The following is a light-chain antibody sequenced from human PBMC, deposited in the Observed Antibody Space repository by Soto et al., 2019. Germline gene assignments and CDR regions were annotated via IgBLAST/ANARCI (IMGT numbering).Light chain of an antibody. CDR1: QSISGNY. CDR3: QHYGGSPRT. CDR2: RAS. J-gene: IGKJ1*01. Sequence: EIVLTQSPGTLSLSPGERATLSCSASQSISGNYLAWYRLKSGQAPRLIIYRASSRATGIQYRFSGSGSEKDFQLTISRLEPEDFALYYCQHYGGSPRTFGQGTRVDFK. V-gene: IGKV3-20*01.